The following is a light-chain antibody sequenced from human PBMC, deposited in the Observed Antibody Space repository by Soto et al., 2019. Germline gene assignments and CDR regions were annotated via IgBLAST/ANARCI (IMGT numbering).Light chain of an antibody. V-gene: IGKV3-15*01. CDR3: QQYNNWPLT. J-gene: IGKJ4*01. CDR1: QSVSSN. Sequence: EIVMTQSPATLSVSPGERATLSCRASQSVSSNLAWYQQKPGQAPRILIYGATTRATGIPARFSGSGSGTEFTITISSLQSEDFAVYYCQQYNNWPLTLGGGTKVEIK. CDR2: GAT.